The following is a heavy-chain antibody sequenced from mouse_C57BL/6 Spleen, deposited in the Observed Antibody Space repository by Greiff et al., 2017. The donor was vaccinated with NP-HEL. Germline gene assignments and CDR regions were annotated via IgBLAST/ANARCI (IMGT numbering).Heavy chain of an antibody. J-gene: IGHJ3*01. CDR3: ARRGEYAGGFAC. CDR2: IDPSDSYT. D-gene: IGHD2-13*01. CDR1: GYTFTSYW. Sequence: QVQLQQPGAELVKPGASVKLSCKASGYTFTSYWMQWVKQRPGQGLEWIGEIDPSDSYTNYNQKFKGKATLTVDTSSSTAYMQLSSLTSEDSAVYYCARRGEYAGGFACCGHGALVSVSA. V-gene: IGHV1-50*01.